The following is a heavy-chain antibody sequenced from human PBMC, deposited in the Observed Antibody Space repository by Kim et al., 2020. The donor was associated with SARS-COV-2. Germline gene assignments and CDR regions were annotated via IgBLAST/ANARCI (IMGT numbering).Heavy chain of an antibody. CDR2: LHYSGRT. J-gene: IGHJ4*01. D-gene: IGHD1-20*01. Sequence: SETLSLTCTVSGASMSSSSYYWGWTRQTPGKGLEWIGTLHYSGRTFYNPSLKSRVTISLDMSKQEFSLKLRSVTATDTAVYYCARHLQPDITPSWFFDY. CDR3: ARHLQPDITPSWFFDY. V-gene: IGHV4-39*01. CDR1: GASMSSSSYY.